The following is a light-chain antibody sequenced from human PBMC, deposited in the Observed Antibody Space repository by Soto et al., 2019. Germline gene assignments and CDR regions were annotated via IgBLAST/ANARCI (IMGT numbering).Light chain of an antibody. CDR1: DDINNY. CDR3: QQYDDLPYT. V-gene: IGKV1-33*01. J-gene: IGKJ2*01. CDR2: DAS. Sequence: DIQMTQSPSSLSASVADRVTIACQASDDINNYLSWFQQKPGKAPKLLIYDASKLEAGVPSRFSGSGSGADFTFTITSLQAEDTATYFCQQYDDLPYTFGQGTKLEIK.